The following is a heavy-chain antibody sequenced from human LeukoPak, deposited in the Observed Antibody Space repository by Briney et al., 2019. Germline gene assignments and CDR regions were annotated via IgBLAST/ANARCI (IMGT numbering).Heavy chain of an antibody. V-gene: IGHV4-39*01. Sequence: SETLSLTCTVSGDSISSDSYYWGWIRQPPGKGLEWIGSIYYSGSTYYNPSLKSRVTISVDTSENQFSLKLSSVTAADTAVYYCARQMTTVTTRPGTFDYWGQGTLVTVSS. CDR1: GDSISSDSYY. CDR2: IYYSGST. CDR3: ARQMTTVTTRPGTFDY. D-gene: IGHD4-17*01. J-gene: IGHJ4*02.